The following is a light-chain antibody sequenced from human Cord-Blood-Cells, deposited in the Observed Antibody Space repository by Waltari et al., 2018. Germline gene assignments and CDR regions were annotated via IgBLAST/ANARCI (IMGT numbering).Light chain of an antibody. CDR1: SRDVGCYNL. V-gene: IGLV2-23*03. Sequence: QSALTQPASVSGSPGQSITISCTATSRDVGCYNLVSWYQQHPGKAPKLMIYEGSKRPSGVSNRFSVSKSGNTASLTISGLQAEDEADYYCCSYAGSSTFDVVFGGGTKLTVL. J-gene: IGLJ2*01. CDR2: EGS. CDR3: CSYAGSSTFDVV.